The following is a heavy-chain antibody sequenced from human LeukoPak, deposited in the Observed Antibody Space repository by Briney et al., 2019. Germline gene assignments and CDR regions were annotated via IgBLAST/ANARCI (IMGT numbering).Heavy chain of an antibody. D-gene: IGHD3-22*01. CDR2: TSYDGSNK. CDR1: GFTFSSYG. J-gene: IGHJ4*02. CDR3: AKSRSYYYDSSGYYAVDY. Sequence: GGSLRLSCAASGFTFSSYGMHWVRQAPGKGLEWVAVTSYDGSNKYYADSVKGRFTISRDNSKNTLYLQMNSLRAEDTAVYYCAKSRSYYYDSSGYYAVDYWGQGTLVTVSS. V-gene: IGHV3-30*18.